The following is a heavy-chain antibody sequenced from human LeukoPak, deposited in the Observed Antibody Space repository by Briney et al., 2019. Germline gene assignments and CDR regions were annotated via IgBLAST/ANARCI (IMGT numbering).Heavy chain of an antibody. D-gene: IGHD3-10*02. CDR3: AELGITMIGGV. Sequence: PGGSLRLSCAASGFTVSSSYMSWVRQAPGKGLEWVSVIYSGGNTHYADSVKGRFTISRDNSKNTLYLQMNSLRAEDTAVYYCAELGITMIGGVWGKGTTVTISS. V-gene: IGHV3-53*01. J-gene: IGHJ6*04. CDR1: GFTVSSSY. CDR2: IYSGGNT.